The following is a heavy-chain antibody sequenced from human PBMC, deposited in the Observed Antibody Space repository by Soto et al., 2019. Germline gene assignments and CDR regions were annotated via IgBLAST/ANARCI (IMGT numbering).Heavy chain of an antibody. Sequence: GRSLRLSYAASGGTCGAYAMHWVLQAPGKGLEWVSGISGCGGSTYYADSVKGRFTISRDNSKNTLYLQMKSLRVEDSAVHYCARTLRITMIVVVPLSAFDIWGQGTMVTVSS. CDR2: ISGCGGST. D-gene: IGHD3-22*01. CDR3: ARTLRITMIVVVPLSAFDI. J-gene: IGHJ3*02. V-gene: IGHV3-23*01. CDR1: GGTCGAYA.